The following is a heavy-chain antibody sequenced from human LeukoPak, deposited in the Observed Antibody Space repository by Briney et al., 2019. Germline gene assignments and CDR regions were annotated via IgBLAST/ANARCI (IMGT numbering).Heavy chain of an antibody. D-gene: IGHD3-16*01. V-gene: IGHV1-69*13. CDR2: IIPIFGTA. CDR3: ARDIGPDGYGGGGYFDY. CDR1: GGTFSSYA. J-gene: IGHJ4*02. Sequence: SVKVSCTASGGTFSSYAISWVRQAPGQGLEWMGGIIPIFGTANYAQKFQGRVTITADESTSTAYMELSSLRSEDTAVYYCARDIGPDGYGGGGYFDYWGQGTLVTVSS.